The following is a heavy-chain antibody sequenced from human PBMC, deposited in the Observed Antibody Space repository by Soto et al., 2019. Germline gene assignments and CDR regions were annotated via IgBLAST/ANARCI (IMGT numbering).Heavy chain of an antibody. CDR1: GGSFSGYY. V-gene: IGHV4-34*01. CDR3: AREGYSYGGYYFDY. D-gene: IGHD5-18*01. J-gene: IGHJ4*02. Sequence: QVQLQQWGAGLLKPSETLSLTCAVYGGSFSGYYWCWIRQPPGRGLEWIGEINHSGSTNYNPSLKSRVTISVDTSKNQFSLKLSSVTAADTAVYYCAREGYSYGGYYFDYWGQGTLVTVSS. CDR2: INHSGST.